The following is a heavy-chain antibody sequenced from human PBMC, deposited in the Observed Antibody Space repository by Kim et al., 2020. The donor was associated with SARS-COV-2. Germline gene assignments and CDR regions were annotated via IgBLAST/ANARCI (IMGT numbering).Heavy chain of an antibody. J-gene: IGHJ4*02. Sequence: SETLSLTCAVHGGSFSGYYWSWIRQPPGKGLEWIGEINHSGSTNYNPSLKSRVTISVDTSKNQFSLKLSSVTAADTAVYYCARPAGSGYYFDYWGQGTLVTVSS. D-gene: IGHD3-10*01. V-gene: IGHV4-34*01. CDR3: ARPAGSGYYFDY. CDR2: INHSGST. CDR1: GGSFSGYY.